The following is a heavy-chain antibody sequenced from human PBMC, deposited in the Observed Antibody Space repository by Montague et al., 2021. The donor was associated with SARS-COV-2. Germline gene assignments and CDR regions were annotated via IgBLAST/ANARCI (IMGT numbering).Heavy chain of an antibody. J-gene: IGHJ5*02. CDR2: VYYSGST. Sequence: SEILSLTCSVSGDSIRSSGYYWGWIRQPPGKGLEWIGTVYYSGSTNYNPSLKSRVTMPVDTSKNQFPLELRSVTAADTAVYYCARLGFVELWLNLGWFDPWGQGTLVTVSS. D-gene: IGHD3-16*02. CDR1: GDSIRSSGYY. V-gene: IGHV4-39*01. CDR3: ARLGFVELWLNLGWFDP.